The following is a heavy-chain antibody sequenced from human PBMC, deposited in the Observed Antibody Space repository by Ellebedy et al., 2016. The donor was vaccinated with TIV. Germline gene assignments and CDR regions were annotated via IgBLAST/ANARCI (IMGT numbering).Heavy chain of an antibody. J-gene: IGHJ4*02. V-gene: IGHV1-46*01. Sequence: ASVKVSXXASGYTFTSYYMHWVRQAPGQGLEWMGIINPSGGSTSYAQKFKGRVTMTRDTSTSTVYMELSSLRSEDTAVFYCARGSGSYYSFDYWGQGTLVTVSS. CDR2: INPSGGST. CDR3: ARGSGSYYSFDY. D-gene: IGHD1-26*01. CDR1: GYTFTSYY.